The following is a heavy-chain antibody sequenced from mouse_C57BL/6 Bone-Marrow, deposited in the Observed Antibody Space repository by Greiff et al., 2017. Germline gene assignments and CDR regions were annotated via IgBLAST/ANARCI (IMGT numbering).Heavy chain of an antibody. J-gene: IGHJ1*03. Sequence: QVQLQQSGAELVRPGASVTLSCKASGYTFTDYEMHWVKQTPVHGLEWIGAIDPETGGTAYNQKFKGKAILTADKSSSTAYMELRSLTSEDSAVYYCTRCTTVVATGGLAGTWYFDVWGTGTTVTVSS. CDR3: TRCTTVVATGGLAGTWYFDV. CDR1: GYTFTDYE. V-gene: IGHV1-15*01. CDR2: IDPETGGT. D-gene: IGHD1-1*01.